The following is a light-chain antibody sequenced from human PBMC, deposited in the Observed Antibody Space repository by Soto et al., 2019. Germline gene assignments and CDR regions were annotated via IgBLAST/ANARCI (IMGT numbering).Light chain of an antibody. Sequence: ETVMTQSPATLSVSPGERVTLSCRASEGVGSSLAWYQQKPGQAPRFLIYGASTTAPGIPARFSGSGSGTEFTLTISSLQSEDFAVYYCQQYSNWPLTFGGGTKVDIK. V-gene: IGKV3-15*01. CDR3: QQYSNWPLT. CDR2: GAS. CDR1: EGVGSS. J-gene: IGKJ4*01.